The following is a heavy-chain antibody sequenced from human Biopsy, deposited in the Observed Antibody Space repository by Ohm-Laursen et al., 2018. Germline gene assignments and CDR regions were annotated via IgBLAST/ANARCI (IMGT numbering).Heavy chain of an antibody. CDR1: DYTFYSYG. J-gene: IGHJ3*01. CDR2: ITADNT. Sequence: ASVKVSCKASDYTFYSYGITWVRQAPGQGLEWMGWITADNTNSAQKFQGRLTVTTDISTSTAYMDLKGLRSDDTAIYYCARAFGGAYYSYAFDLWGQGTLVTVSS. CDR3: ARAFGGAYYSYAFDL. V-gene: IGHV1-18*01. D-gene: IGHD2-21*02.